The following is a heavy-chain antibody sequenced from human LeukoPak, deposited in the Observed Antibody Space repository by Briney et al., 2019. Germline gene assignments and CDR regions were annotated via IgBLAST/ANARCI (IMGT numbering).Heavy chain of an antibody. Sequence: SETLSLTCTVSGGSVSDYYWSWIRQSPGKGLEWIGYIYYTGSSSCNPSLRSRVTISADTSKNQFSLKLSSVTAADTAVYYCASRKLGNDYWGQGTLVTVSS. J-gene: IGHJ4*01. CDR3: ASRKLGNDY. CDR1: GGSVSDYY. D-gene: IGHD7-27*01. CDR2: IYYTGSS. V-gene: IGHV4-59*02.